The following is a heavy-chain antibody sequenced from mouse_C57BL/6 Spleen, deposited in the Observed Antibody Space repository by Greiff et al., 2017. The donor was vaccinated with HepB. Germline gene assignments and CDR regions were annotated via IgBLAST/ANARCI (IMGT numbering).Heavy chain of an antibody. Sequence: EVQGVESGGGLVKPGGSLKLSCAASGFTFSSYAMSWVRQTPEKRLEWVATISDGGSYTYYPDNVKGRFTISRDNAKNNLYLQMSHLKSEDTAMYYCARDRDDGYYWYFDVWGTGTTVTVSS. D-gene: IGHD2-3*01. J-gene: IGHJ1*03. CDR3: ARDRDDGYYWYFDV. V-gene: IGHV5-4*01. CDR2: ISDGGSYT. CDR1: GFTFSSYA.